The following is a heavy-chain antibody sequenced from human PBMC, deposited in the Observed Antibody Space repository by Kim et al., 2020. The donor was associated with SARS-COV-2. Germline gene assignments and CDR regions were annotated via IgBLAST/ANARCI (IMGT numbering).Heavy chain of an antibody. D-gene: IGHD3-22*01. CDR2: IYPGDSDT. Sequence: GESLKISCKGSGYSFTSYWIGWVRQMPGKGLEWMGIIYPGDSDTRYSPSFQGQVTISADKSISTAYLQWSSLKASDTAMYYCARSGDSSGYSIPGWFDPWGQGTLVTVSS. J-gene: IGHJ5*02. CDR3: ARSGDSSGYSIPGWFDP. CDR1: GYSFTSYW. V-gene: IGHV5-51*01.